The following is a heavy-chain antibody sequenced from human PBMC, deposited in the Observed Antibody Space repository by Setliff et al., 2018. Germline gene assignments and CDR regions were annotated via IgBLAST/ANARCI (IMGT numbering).Heavy chain of an antibody. J-gene: IGHJ4*02. CDR3: ARGAFYFDY. CDR1: GGSFSGNY. V-gene: IGHV4-34*01. CDR2: IDHGGST. Sequence: SETLSLTCAIYGGSFSGNYWNWIRQPPGKGLEWIGEIDHGGSTTYNPSLKSRVTISVDTSKNQFSLRLTSVTAADTAVYYCARGAFYFDYWGRGTLVTVSS.